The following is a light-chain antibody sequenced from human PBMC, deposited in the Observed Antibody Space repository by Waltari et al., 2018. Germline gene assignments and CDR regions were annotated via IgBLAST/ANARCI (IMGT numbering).Light chain of an antibody. CDR1: QGVSSN. V-gene: IGKV3D-15*01. J-gene: IGKJ4*01. CDR3: QQYNNWPGT. Sequence: IVMTQSPATLSVSPGDRATLSCWARQGVSSNLAWYQQKPGQAPRRLIYGASTRATGIPARCSGSGSGTEFTLTVSSLQSEDFAVYYCQQYNNWPGTFGGGTKVEIK. CDR2: GAS.